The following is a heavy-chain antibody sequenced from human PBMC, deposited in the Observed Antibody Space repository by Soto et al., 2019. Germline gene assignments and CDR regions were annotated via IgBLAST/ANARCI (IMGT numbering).Heavy chain of an antibody. D-gene: IGHD1-26*01. CDR2: IHHSGST. J-gene: IGHJ5*02. CDR3: ARVPDGRLNWFDP. Sequence: SETLSLTCGVSGGSISSNLYSWTWIRQPRGNGLEWIGDIHHSGSTHYNPSLGSRVTISVDRSRNQFSLRLTSVAAADTAVYYCARVPDGRLNWFDPWGPGILVTVS. CDR1: GGSISSNLYS. V-gene: IGHV4-30-2*01.